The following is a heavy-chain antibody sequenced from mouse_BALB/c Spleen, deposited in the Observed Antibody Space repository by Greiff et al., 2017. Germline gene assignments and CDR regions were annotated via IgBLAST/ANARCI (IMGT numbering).Heavy chain of an antibody. CDR2: INSNGGST. CDR1: GFTFSSYY. Sequence: EVKVEESGGGLVKLGGSLKLSCAASGFTFSSYYMSWVRQTPEKRLELVAAINSNGGSTYYPDTVKGRFTISRDNAKNTLYLQMSSLKSEDTALYYCARHGNYAMDYWGQGTSVTVSS. V-gene: IGHV5-6-2*01. J-gene: IGHJ4*01. D-gene: IGHD1-1*02. CDR3: ARHGNYAMDY.